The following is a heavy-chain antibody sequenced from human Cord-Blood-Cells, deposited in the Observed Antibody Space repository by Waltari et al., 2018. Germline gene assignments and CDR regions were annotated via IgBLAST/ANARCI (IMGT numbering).Heavy chain of an antibody. CDR3: ARGRFLEWLLFDY. CDR2: IYHSGST. CDR1: GCSIRSGGYS. V-gene: IGHV4-30-2*01. Sequence: QLQLQESGSGLVKPSQTLSPTCAVSGCSIRSGGYSCISIRQPPGKGLEWIGYIYHSGSTYYNPSLKSRVTISVDRSKNQFSLKLSSVTAADTAVYYCARGRFLEWLLFDYWGQGTLVTVSS. D-gene: IGHD3-3*01. J-gene: IGHJ4*02.